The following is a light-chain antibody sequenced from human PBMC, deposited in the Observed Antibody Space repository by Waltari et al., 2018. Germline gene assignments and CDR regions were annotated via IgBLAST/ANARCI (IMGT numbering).Light chain of an antibody. J-gene: IGKJ5*01. Sequence: DIQMTQSHSSLSASVGDRVTITCQASQGINNFLNWYHQRPGKAPDLLIYDASNLETGVPSRFSGSGYGTDFTFTISSVQPEDIATYYCQQHYSLPITFGQGTRLEIK. CDR3: QQHYSLPIT. V-gene: IGKV1-33*01. CDR1: QGINNF. CDR2: DAS.